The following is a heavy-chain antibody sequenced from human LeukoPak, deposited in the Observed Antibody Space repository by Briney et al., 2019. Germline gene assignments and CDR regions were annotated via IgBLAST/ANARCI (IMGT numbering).Heavy chain of an antibody. CDR3: AREEAVAGTRNYYGMDV. CDR2: ISSSGSTI. Sequence: GGSLRLSCAASGFTFSDYYMSWIRQAPGKGLEWVSYISSSGSTIYYADSVKGRFTISKDNAKNSLYLQMNSLRAEDTAVYYCAREEAVAGTRNYYGMDVWGQGTTVTVSS. V-gene: IGHV3-11*01. D-gene: IGHD6-19*01. CDR1: GFTFSDYY. J-gene: IGHJ6*02.